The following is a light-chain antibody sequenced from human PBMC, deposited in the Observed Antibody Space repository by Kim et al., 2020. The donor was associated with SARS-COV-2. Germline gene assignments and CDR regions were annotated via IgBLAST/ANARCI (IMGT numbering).Light chain of an antibody. CDR2: AAS. Sequence: DIQMTQSPSYLSASVGDRVTITCRASQTIKTNLNWYQQRPGKAPTLLIYAASNSPSGVPPRFGGSGSGRDFTLTIRSLQPEDFATYYTQLKFSPPHSFGGGPKLEI. CDR3: QLKFSPPHS. J-gene: IGKJ4*01. CDR1: QTIKTN. V-gene: IGKV1-39*01.